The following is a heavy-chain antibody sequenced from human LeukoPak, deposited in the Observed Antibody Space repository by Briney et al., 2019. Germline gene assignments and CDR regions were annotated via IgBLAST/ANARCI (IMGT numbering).Heavy chain of an antibody. CDR2: ISSSSSTI. D-gene: IGHD4-23*01. Sequence: PGGSLRLSCAASGFTFSSYSMNWVRQAPGKGLEWVSYISSSSSTIYYADSVKGRFTISRDNAKNPLYLQMNSLRDEDTAVYYCAKEWSVVTDDAFDIWGQGTMVTVSS. J-gene: IGHJ3*02. CDR3: AKEWSVVTDDAFDI. V-gene: IGHV3-48*02. CDR1: GFTFSSYS.